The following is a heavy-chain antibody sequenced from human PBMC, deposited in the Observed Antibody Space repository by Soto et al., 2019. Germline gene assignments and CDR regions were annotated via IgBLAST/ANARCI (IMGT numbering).Heavy chain of an antibody. Sequence: GGSLRLSXTASGFTFTNYAMSWVRQAPGKGLEWVSAISGSGGSTWYADSVKGRFTISGDNSKNTLYLQMSSLRAEDTAVYYCAKELSSMWFPLDYWGQGTLVTVSS. CDR1: GFTFTNYA. CDR3: AKELSSMWFPLDY. D-gene: IGHD6-13*01. CDR2: ISGSGGST. V-gene: IGHV3-23*01. J-gene: IGHJ4*02.